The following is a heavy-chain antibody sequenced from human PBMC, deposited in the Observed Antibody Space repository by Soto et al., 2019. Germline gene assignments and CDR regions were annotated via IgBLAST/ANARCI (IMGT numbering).Heavy chain of an antibody. Sequence: GASVKVSCKVSGYTLTELSMHWVRQAPGKGLEWMGGFDPEDGETIYAQKFQGRATMTEDTSTDTAYMELSSLRSEDTAVYYCATSSSWYRYYYGMDVWAQGTTVTVSS. V-gene: IGHV1-24*01. CDR2: FDPEDGET. CDR1: GYTLTELS. CDR3: ATSSSWYRYYYGMDV. D-gene: IGHD6-13*01. J-gene: IGHJ6*02.